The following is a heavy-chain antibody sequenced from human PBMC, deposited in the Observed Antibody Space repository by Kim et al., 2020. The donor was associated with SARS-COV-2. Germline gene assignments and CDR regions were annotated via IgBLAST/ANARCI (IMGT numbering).Heavy chain of an antibody. Sequence: GGSLRLSCAASGFTFSNYGMPWVRQAPGKGLEWVAFLRLDGSNEKYADSVKGRFTISRDNAKNTLYLEMNSLSAEDTAVYYCVRDGDGATRVYGYFDYWG. CDR1: GFTFSNYG. CDR2: LRLDGSNE. J-gene: IGHJ4*01. D-gene: IGHD1-26*01. V-gene: IGHV3-30*02. CDR3: VRDGDGATRVYGYFDY.